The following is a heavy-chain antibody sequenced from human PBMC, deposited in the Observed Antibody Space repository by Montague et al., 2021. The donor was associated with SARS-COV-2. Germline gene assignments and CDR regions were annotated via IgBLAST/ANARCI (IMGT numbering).Heavy chain of an antibody. Sequence: SETLSLTCAVNSGSLSNYYWSWIRQPPGKGLEWIGEIRLPGGTNYDPSLKGRVTISLDTSNNHFSLNLNSVTTADTAVYFCARAGSQRFFEFWGRGTLVTVSS. J-gene: IGHJ2*01. CDR3: ARAGSQRFFEF. D-gene: IGHD1-1*01. CDR2: IRLPGGT. CDR1: SGSLSNYY. V-gene: IGHV4-34*01.